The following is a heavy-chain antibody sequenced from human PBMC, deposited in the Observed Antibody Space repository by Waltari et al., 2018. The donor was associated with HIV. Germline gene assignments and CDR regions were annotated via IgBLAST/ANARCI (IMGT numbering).Heavy chain of an antibody. CDR1: GGSFSGHY. D-gene: IGHD3-10*01. J-gene: IGHJ3*02. CDR2: INDSEYT. Sequence: AQLQQWGAGLLKPSGTPSLTCAVHGGSFSGHYLTWIRQPPGMGLEWIGEINDSEYTNYNPSLRSRLTISLDASKNQFSLKMTAVTAADTAVYYCARSRGLIKWNRYFDSWAQGTMVSVSS. V-gene: IGHV4-34*01. CDR3: ARSRGLIKWNRYFDS.